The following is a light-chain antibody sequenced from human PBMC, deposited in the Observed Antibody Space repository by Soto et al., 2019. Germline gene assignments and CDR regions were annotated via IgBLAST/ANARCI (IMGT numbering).Light chain of an antibody. CDR2: KAS. Sequence: ILVTQCRSSLSGYAGASVTITCRASKTISSWLAWYQQKPGKAPKLLIYKASTLKSGVPSRLSGSGSGTEFTLTISSLQPEDFATYYCQHYNSHLDPFGHGTKVDI. CDR1: KTISSW. V-gene: IGKV1-5*03. J-gene: IGKJ1*01. CDR3: QHYNSHLDP.